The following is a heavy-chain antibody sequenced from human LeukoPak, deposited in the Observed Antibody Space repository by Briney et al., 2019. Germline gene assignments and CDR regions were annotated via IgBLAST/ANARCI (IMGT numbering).Heavy chain of an antibody. CDR2: INHSGST. CDR1: GGSFSGYY. D-gene: IGHD3-3*01. J-gene: IGHJ3*02. CDR3: ARFGIFGEPEDAFDI. V-gene: IGHV4-34*01. Sequence: SETLSLTCAVYGGSFSGYYWSWIRQSPEKGLEWIGEINHSGSTNYNPSLKSRVTILVDTSKNQFSLKLRSVTAADTAVYYCARFGIFGEPEDAFDIWGQGTMVTVSS.